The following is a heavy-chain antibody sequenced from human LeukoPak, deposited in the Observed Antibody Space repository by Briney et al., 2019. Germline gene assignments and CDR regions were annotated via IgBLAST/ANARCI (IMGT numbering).Heavy chain of an antibody. V-gene: IGHV4-39*07. D-gene: IGHD3-10*01. Sequence: SETLSLTCTVSGGSISTNNYYWGWIRQPPGKGLEWIGNIFYSGSTYYSPSLKSRVTISLDTSRNQFSLKLSSVTAADTAVYYCARDSYGSGIDYWGQGTLVTVSS. CDR3: ARDSYGSGIDY. J-gene: IGHJ4*02. CDR1: GGSISTNNYY. CDR2: IFYSGST.